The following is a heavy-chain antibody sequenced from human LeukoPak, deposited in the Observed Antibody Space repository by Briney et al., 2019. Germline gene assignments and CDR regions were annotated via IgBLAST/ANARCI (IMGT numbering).Heavy chain of an antibody. CDR1: SRSIRNYY. CDR2: IYYSGGT. CDR3: AREPLGDYGGNSGFDY. Sequence: SETLSLTCTVSSRSIRNYYWNWIRQPPGKGLDWIGYIYYSGGTNYNPSLKSRLTISVDTSKNQFSLKLTSVTAADTAVYYCAREPLGDYGGNSGFDYWGQGSLVTVSS. J-gene: IGHJ4*02. D-gene: IGHD4-23*01. V-gene: IGHV4-59*01.